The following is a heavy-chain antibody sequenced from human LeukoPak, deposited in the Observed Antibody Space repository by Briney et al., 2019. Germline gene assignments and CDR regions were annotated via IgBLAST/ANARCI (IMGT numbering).Heavy chain of an antibody. Sequence: ASVKVSCKASGYSFTAYYMHWVRQAPGEGLEWMGWINPRSGGTNYAQKFQGRVTMARDTSITTAYMELSRLTSDDTALYYCARNIGVGPNGDSWGQGTLVTVSS. V-gene: IGHV1-2*02. CDR3: ARNIGVGPNGDS. CDR1: GYSFTAYY. D-gene: IGHD6-19*01. CDR2: INPRSGGT. J-gene: IGHJ4*02.